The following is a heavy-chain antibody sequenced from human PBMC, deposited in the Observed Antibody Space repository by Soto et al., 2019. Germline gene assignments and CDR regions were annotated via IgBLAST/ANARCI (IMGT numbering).Heavy chain of an antibody. J-gene: IGHJ5*02. Sequence: QVQLVESGGGVVQAGRSLRLSCAASGFTFSSYAMHWVRQAPGKGLEWVAVISYDGSNKYYADSVKGRFTISRDNSKNPLYLQMNSLRAEDTAVYYCARNGQLVVVVAATSAVVPWGQGTLVTVCS. D-gene: IGHD2-15*01. CDR2: ISYDGSNK. CDR3: ARNGQLVVVVAATSAVVP. CDR1: GFTFSSYA. V-gene: IGHV3-30-3*01.